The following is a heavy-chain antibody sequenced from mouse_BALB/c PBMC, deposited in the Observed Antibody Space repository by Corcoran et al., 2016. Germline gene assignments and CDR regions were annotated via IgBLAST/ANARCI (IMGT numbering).Heavy chain of an antibody. J-gene: IGHJ3*01. D-gene: IGHD4-1*01. CDR1: GFNSIDTC. V-gene: IGHV14-3*02. Sequence: EAQLPQSGAALVKPGASVKLFCTASGFNSIDTCMHWVKQRLEQGLEWIGRIDPANGNTKYDPKFQGKATITADTSSNTAYLQLSSLTSEDTAVYYCATGIAYWGQGTLVTVSA. CDR2: IDPANGNT. CDR3: ATGIAY.